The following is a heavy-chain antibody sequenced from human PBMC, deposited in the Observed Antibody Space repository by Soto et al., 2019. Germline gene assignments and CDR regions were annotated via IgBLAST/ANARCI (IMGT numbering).Heavy chain of an antibody. CDR3: TRHGGAAAIFAYYYYYMDV. D-gene: IGHD2-2*01. CDR1: GFTFSGSA. J-gene: IGHJ6*03. Sequence: GGSLRLSCAASGFTFSGSAMHWVRQASGKGLEWVGRIRSKANSYATAYAASVKGRFTISRDDSKKTAYLQMNSLKTEDTAVYYCTRHGGAAAIFAYYYYYMDVWGKGTTVTVSS. V-gene: IGHV3-73*01. CDR2: IRSKANSYAT.